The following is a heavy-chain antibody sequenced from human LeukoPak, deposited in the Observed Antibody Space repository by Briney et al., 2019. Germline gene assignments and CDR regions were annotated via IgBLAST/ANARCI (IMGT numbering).Heavy chain of an antibody. CDR1: GYTFTVYY. CDR2: INPNSGGT. J-gene: IGHJ6*02. V-gene: IGHV1-2*02. Sequence: ASVTVSFKSSGYTFTVYYMHWVRQAPGQGLEWMGWINPNSGGTNYAQKFQGRVTMTRDTSISTAYMELSRLRSDDTAVYYCARDSNWNDGMDVWGQGTTVTVSS. CDR3: ARDSNWNDGMDV. D-gene: IGHD1-20*01.